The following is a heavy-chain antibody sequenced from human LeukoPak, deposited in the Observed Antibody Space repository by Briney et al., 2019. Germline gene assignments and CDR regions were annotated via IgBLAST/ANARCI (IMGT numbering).Heavy chain of an antibody. V-gene: IGHV4-59*01. CDR2: IYYSGST. CDR1: GVSISGSY. Sequence: SETLSLTCTVSGVSISGSYWSWIRQLPGKGLEWIGYIYYSGSTNYNPSLKSRVTISVDTSRNQFSLKLSSVTAADTAVYYCARKTTGTMSPSFDYWGQGTLVTVSS. D-gene: IGHD1-1*01. CDR3: ARKTTGTMSPSFDY. J-gene: IGHJ4*02.